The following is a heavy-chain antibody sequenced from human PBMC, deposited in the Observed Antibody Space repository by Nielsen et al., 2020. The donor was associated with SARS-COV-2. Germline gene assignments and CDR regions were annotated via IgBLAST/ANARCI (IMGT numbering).Heavy chain of an antibody. CDR3: ARDGSGLDS. J-gene: IGHJ5*01. V-gene: IGHV3-30*03. CDR2: ISYDGSNK. D-gene: IGHD1-26*01. Sequence: GESLKISCAASGFTFSSYGMHWVRQAPGKGLEWVAVISYDGSNKYYADSVKGRFTISRDNSQNTLFLQMNSLRAEDTAVYYCARDGSGLDSWGQGTLVTVSS. CDR1: GFTFSSYG.